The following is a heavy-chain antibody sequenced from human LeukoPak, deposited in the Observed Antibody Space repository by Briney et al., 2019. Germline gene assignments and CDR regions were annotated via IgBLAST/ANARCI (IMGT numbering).Heavy chain of an antibody. J-gene: IGHJ4*02. CDR2: IIPIFGTA. D-gene: IGHD5-12*01. Sequence: GASVKVSCKASGGTFSSYAISWVRQAPGQGLEWMGGIIPIFGTAHYAQKFQGRVTITADKSTSTAYMELSSLRSEDTAVYYCARHSGKNSGYDYAFDYWGQGTLVTVSS. CDR1: GGTFSSYA. V-gene: IGHV1-69*06. CDR3: ARHSGKNSGYDYAFDY.